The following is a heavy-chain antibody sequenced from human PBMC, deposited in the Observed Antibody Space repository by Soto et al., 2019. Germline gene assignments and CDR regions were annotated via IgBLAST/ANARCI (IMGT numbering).Heavy chain of an antibody. D-gene: IGHD3-22*01. CDR3: ARTRYYYDSSGYCNWFDT. CDR1: GYSFTSYW. J-gene: IGHJ5*02. V-gene: IGHV5-10-1*01. Sequence: GESLKISCKGSGYSFTSYWISWVRQMPGKGLEWMGRIDPSDSYTNYSPSFQGHVTISADKSISTAYLQWSSLKASDTAMYYCARTRYYYDSSGYCNWFDTWGQGTLVTVSS. CDR2: IDPSDSYT.